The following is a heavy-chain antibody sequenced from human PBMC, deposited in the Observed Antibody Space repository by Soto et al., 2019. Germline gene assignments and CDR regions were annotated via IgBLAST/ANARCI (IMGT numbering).Heavy chain of an antibody. V-gene: IGHV1-3*01. CDR3: AREWLGTAIVQTRYYYYGMDV. J-gene: IGHJ6*02. D-gene: IGHD2-21*02. CDR1: GYTFTSYA. CDR2: INAGNGNT. Sequence: QVQLVQSGAEVKKPGASVKVSCKASGYTFTSYAMHWVRQAPGHRLEWMGWINAGNGNTKYSQKFQGRVTITRDTSASTAYIELSSLRSEDTAAYYCAREWLGTAIVQTRYYYYGMDVWGQGTTVTVSS.